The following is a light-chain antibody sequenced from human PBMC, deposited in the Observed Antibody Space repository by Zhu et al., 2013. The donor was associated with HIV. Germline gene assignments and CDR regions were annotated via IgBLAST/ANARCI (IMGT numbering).Light chain of an antibody. CDR1: SNDVGGYNY. CDR2: EVS. V-gene: IGLV2-14*01. Sequence: QSALTQPASVSGSPGQSITISCTGTSNDVGGYNYVSWYQQHPGKAPKLMIYEVSNRPSGVSNHFSGSKSGTSASLAITGLQAEDEADYYCQSYDSTLSGSVVFGGGTKLTVL. CDR3: QSYDSTLSGSVV. J-gene: IGLJ2*01.